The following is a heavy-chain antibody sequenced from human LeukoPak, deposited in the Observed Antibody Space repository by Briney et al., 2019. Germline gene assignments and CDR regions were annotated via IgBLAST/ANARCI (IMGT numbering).Heavy chain of an antibody. CDR2: IWYDGSNK. D-gene: IGHD3-10*01. Sequence: PGGSLRLSCAASGFTFSSYGMHWVRQAPGEGLEWVAVIWYDGSNKYYADSVKGRFTISRDNSKNTLYLQMNSLRAEDTAVYYCARMTRHYYGSGSYPDYWGQGTLVTVSS. CDR3: ARMTRHYYGSGSYPDY. J-gene: IGHJ4*02. V-gene: IGHV3-33*01. CDR1: GFTFSSYG.